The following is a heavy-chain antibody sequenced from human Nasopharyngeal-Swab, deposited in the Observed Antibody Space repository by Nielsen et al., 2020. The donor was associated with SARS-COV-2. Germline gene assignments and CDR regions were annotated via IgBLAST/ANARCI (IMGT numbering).Heavy chain of an antibody. CDR2: ISSSSSTI. CDR1: GFTFSSYS. CDR3: ARDMSRNPGEQLTGAFDI. V-gene: IGHV3-48*01. J-gene: IGHJ3*02. D-gene: IGHD3-16*01. Sequence: GESLMISCAASGFTFSSYSMNWVRQPPGTRLEWVSYISSSSSTIYYADSVKGRFTISRDNAKNSLYLQMNSLSAEDTAVYYCARDMSRNPGEQLTGAFDIWGQGTMVTVSS.